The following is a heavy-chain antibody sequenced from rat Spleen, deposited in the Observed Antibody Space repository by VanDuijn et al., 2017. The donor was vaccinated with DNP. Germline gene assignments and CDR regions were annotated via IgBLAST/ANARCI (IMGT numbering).Heavy chain of an antibody. J-gene: IGHJ2*01. CDR2: ISFDGSST. CDR1: GFTFSDYN. Sequence: EVQLVETGGGLVQPGRSLKLSCAASGFTFSDYNMAWVRQAPKKGLEWVATISFDGSSTYYRDSVKGRFTISRDNAKSTLYLQKDSLRSEDTATYSCARRGDWGQGVMVTVSS. CDR3: ARRGD. D-gene: IGHD5-1*01. V-gene: IGHV5-7*01.